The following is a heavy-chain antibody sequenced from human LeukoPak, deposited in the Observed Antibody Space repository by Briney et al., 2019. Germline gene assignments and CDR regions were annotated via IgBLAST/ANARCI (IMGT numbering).Heavy chain of an antibody. CDR3: VRNGYDSSGYYFWSDY. CDR1: VGSFTDYH. D-gene: IGHD3-22*01. V-gene: IGHV4-34*01. Sequence: SETLSLTCAVYVGSFTDYHWSWIRQSPGKGLEWIAEIHHTGATNYGPTLKSRVTLSVDTSKNQLSLNLRSVTAADTAVYYCVRNGYDSSGYYFWSDYRGQGTLVTVSS. J-gene: IGHJ4*02. CDR2: IHHTGAT.